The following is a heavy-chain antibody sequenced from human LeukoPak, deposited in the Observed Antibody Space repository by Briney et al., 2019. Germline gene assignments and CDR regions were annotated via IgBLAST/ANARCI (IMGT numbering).Heavy chain of an antibody. Sequence: RASVKVSCKASGGTFSSYTISWVRQAPGQELEWMGRIIPILGIANYAQKFQGRVTITADKSTSTAYMELSSLRSEDTAVYYCAREGEYCSSTSCYTWFDPWGQGTLVTVSS. CDR2: IIPILGIA. CDR1: GGTFSSYT. CDR3: AREGEYCSSTSCYTWFDP. D-gene: IGHD2-2*02. J-gene: IGHJ5*02. V-gene: IGHV1-69*04.